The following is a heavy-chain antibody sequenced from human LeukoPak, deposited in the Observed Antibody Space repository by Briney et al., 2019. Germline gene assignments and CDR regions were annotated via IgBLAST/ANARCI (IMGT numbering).Heavy chain of an antibody. J-gene: IGHJ3*02. CDR3: ARDYYDSSGYPGTNDAFDI. Sequence: SETLSLNCTVSGGSISSYYWRWIRQPPGKGLEWIGYIYYSGSTNYNPSLKSRVTISVDTSKNQFSLKLSSVTAADTAVYYCARDYYDSSGYPGTNDAFDIWGQGTMVTVSS. D-gene: IGHD3-22*01. CDR1: GGSISSYY. CDR2: IYYSGST. V-gene: IGHV4-59*01.